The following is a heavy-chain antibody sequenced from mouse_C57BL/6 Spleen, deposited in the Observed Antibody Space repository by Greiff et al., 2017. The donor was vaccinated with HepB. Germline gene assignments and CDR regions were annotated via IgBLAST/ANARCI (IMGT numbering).Heavy chain of an antibody. CDR1: GYTFTDYN. CDR3: AWLLPYYAMDY. CDR2: INPNNGGT. J-gene: IGHJ4*01. D-gene: IGHD2-3*01. V-gene: IGHV1-22*01. Sequence: EVKLQESGPELVKPGASVKMSCKASGYTFTDYNMHWVKQSHGKSLEWIGYINPNNGGTSYNQKFKGKATLTVNKSSSTAYMELRSLTSEDSAVYYCAWLLPYYAMDYWGQGTSVTVSS.